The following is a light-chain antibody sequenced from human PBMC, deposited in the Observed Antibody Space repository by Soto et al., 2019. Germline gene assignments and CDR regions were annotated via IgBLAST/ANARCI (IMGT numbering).Light chain of an antibody. Sequence: QSVLTQPASVSGSPGQSITISCTGTSSDVGRFNYVSWYQQHPGKAPKLMIYEVNNRPSGISNRFSGSKSGNTASLTISGLQAEDEADYYCSSYTGSSPLVVFGGGTKVTVL. CDR1: SSDVGRFNY. CDR3: SSYTGSSPLVV. J-gene: IGLJ2*01. CDR2: EVN. V-gene: IGLV2-14*01.